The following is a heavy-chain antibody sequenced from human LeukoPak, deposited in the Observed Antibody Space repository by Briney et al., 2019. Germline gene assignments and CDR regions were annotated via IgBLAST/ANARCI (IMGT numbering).Heavy chain of an antibody. Sequence: GGSLRLSCAASGFTFSSYSMNWVHQAPGKGLEGVSSISSSSSYIYYADSVKGRFTISRDNAKNSLYLQMNSLRAEDTAVYYCARGYCSSTSCQDAFDIWGQGTTVTVSS. J-gene: IGHJ3*02. CDR3: ARGYCSSTSCQDAFDI. V-gene: IGHV3-21*01. CDR2: ISSSSSYI. D-gene: IGHD2-2*01. CDR1: GFTFSSYS.